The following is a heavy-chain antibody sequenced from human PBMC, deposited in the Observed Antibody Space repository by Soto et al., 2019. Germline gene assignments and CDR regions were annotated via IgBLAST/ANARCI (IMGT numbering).Heavy chain of an antibody. D-gene: IGHD1-26*01. J-gene: IGHJ5*02. Sequence: QVQLQESGPGLVKPSETLSLTCTVSGASIFSYYWSWIRQSPGGGLEWIGSIYPSESSTLDNPSLKTRVTISVDTSKNQFSLRLTSVTSADTAVYYCARGGASSKWLDPWGQGTLVTVSS. CDR2: IYPSESST. V-gene: IGHV4-59*01. CDR1: GASIFSYY. CDR3: ARGGASSKWLDP.